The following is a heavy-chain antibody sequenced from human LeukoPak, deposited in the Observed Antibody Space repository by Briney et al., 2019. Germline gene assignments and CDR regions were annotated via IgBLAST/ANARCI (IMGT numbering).Heavy chain of an antibody. Sequence: GGSLRPSCTASGFTFGDYAMSWFRQAPGKGLEWVGFIRSKAYGGTTEYAASVKGRFSISRDDSKSSAYLQMNSLKTEDTAVYYCTSNPNYYYYMDVWGKGATVTVSS. CDR1: GFTFGDYA. J-gene: IGHJ6*03. CDR2: IRSKAYGGTT. D-gene: IGHD1-14*01. V-gene: IGHV3-49*03. CDR3: TSNPNYYYYMDV.